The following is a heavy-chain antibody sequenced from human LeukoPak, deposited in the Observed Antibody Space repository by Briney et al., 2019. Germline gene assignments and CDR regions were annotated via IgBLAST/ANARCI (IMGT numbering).Heavy chain of an antibody. CDR2: ISFDGKNE. D-gene: IGHD2-8*01. J-gene: IGHJ6*02. CDR3: ARDRHCVNGLCHNSPGMDV. CDR1: GFTFSGYG. V-gene: IGHV3-33*01. Sequence: GGSLRLSCAASGFTFSGYGMHWVRLAPGKGLEWVADISFDGKNEHFAASVKGRFTISRDNSKKTMYLQINSLRAEDTAVYYCARDRHCVNGLCHNSPGMDVWGRGTTVTVSS.